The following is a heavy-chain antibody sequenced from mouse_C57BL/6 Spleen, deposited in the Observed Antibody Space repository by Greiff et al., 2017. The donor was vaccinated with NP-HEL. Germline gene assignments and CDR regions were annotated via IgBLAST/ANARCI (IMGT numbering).Heavy chain of an antibody. D-gene: IGHD1-1*01. V-gene: IGHV1-26*01. CDR2: INPNNGGT. CDR1: GYTFTDYY. CDR3: ARSYYGSSSYAMDY. Sequence: EVQLQQSGPELVKPGASVKISCKASGYTFTDYYMNWVKQSHGKSLEWIGDINPNNGGTSYNQKFKGKATLTVDKSSSTAYMELRSLTYEDSAVYYCARSYYGSSSYAMDYWGQGTSVTVSS. J-gene: IGHJ4*01.